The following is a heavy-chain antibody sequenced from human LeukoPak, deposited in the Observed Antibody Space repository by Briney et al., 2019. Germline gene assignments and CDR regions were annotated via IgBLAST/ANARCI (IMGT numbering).Heavy chain of an antibody. CDR2: IKQDGTEK. Sequence: SGGSLRLSCAASGFTFSRYWMSWVRQAPGKGLEWVANIKQDGTEKFYLDSVRGRFTISRDNAKNSLYLQMNSLRAEDTAVYYCARAKYYYDSSGYSYPNWFDPWGQGTLVTVSS. CDR3: ARAKYYYDSSGYSYPNWFDP. CDR1: GFTFSRYW. V-gene: IGHV3-7*02. D-gene: IGHD3-22*01. J-gene: IGHJ5*02.